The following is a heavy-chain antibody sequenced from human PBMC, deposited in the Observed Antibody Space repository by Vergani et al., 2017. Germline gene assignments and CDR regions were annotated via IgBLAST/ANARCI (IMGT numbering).Heavy chain of an antibody. J-gene: IGHJ4*02. CDR3: TKGSRGCTGYLFDY. V-gene: IGHV3-23*01. Sequence: EVQLLESGGGLVQPGGSLRLSCEASGFSFPGYAMSWVRQAPGKGLEWVSSVSGSSATPYYADSVKGRFIISRDNSKNTLHLQMNSLRADDTAVYYCTKGSRGCTGYLFDYWGEGTQAAVSS. D-gene: IGHD2-21*01. CDR2: VSGSSATP. CDR1: GFSFPGYA.